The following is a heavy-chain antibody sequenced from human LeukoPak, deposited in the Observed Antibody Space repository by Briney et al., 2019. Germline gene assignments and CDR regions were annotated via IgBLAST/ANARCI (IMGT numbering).Heavy chain of an antibody. V-gene: IGHV3-30*18. CDR1: GFTFSSYG. CDR3: AKAELGLLWFGEPYFDY. J-gene: IGHJ4*02. D-gene: IGHD3-10*01. Sequence: GGSLRLSCAASGFTFSSYGMHWVRQAPGKGLEWVAVISYDGSNKYYADSVKGRFTISRDNSKNTLYLQMNSLRAEDTAVYYCAKAELGLLWFGEPYFDYWGQGTLVTVSS. CDR2: ISYDGSNK.